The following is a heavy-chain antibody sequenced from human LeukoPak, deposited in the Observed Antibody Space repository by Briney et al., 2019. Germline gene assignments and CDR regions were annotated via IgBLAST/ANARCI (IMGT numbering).Heavy chain of an antibody. CDR1: GGSFSGYY. CDR3: ARVFDYSRGYYYYYYMDV. V-gene: IGHV4-34*01. Sequence: SETLSLTCAVYGGSFSGYYWSWIRQPPGKGLEWIGEINHSGSTNYKPSLKSRVTISVDTSKNQFSLKLSSVTAADTAVYYCARVFDYSRGYYYYYYMDVWDKGTTVTASS. J-gene: IGHJ6*03. CDR2: INHSGST. D-gene: IGHD4-11*01.